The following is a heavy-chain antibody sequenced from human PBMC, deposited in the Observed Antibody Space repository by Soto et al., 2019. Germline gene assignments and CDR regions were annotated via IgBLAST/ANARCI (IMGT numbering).Heavy chain of an antibody. V-gene: IGHV4-30-4*01. D-gene: IGHD6-13*01. Sequence: QVQLQESGPGLVKPSQTLSLTCTVSGGSISSGDYYWSWIRQPPGKGLEWIGYIYYSGSTYYNPSLKSRVTISVDTSKNQFSLKLSSVTAADTAVYYCARTKNYSSSWYGPYWYFDLWGRGTLVTVSS. CDR1: GGSISSGDYY. CDR2: IYYSGST. J-gene: IGHJ2*01. CDR3: ARTKNYSSSWYGPYWYFDL.